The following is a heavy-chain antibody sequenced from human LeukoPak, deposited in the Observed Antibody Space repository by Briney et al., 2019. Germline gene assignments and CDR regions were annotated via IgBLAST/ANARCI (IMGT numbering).Heavy chain of an antibody. CDR2: INPSGGST. Sequence: ASVKVSCKASGYTFTSNYMHWVRQPPAQGLEWMGIINPSGGSTSYAQEFQGRVTMTRDTSTSTVYMELSSLRSEDTAVYCCARDSNVDTAMVTLGYWGQGTLVTVSS. CDR3: ARDSNVDTAMVTLGY. CDR1: GYTFTSNY. V-gene: IGHV1-46*01. J-gene: IGHJ4*02. D-gene: IGHD5-18*01.